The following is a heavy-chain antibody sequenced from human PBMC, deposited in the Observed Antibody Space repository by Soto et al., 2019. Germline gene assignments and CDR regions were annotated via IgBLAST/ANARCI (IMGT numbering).Heavy chain of an antibody. CDR2: INSDGSST. CDR1: GFTFNNYW. J-gene: IGHJ6*02. Sequence: GGSLRLSCAASGFTFNNYWMHWVRQAPGKGLVWVSRINSDGSSTSYADSVKGRFTISRGNAKNTLFLQMNSLRAEDTAVYYCAREKYGSSYYYYGMDVWGQGTTVTVSS. V-gene: IGHV3-74*01. CDR3: AREKYGSSYYYYGMDV. D-gene: IGHD6-6*01.